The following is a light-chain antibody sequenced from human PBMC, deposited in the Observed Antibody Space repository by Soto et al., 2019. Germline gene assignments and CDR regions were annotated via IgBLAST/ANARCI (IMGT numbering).Light chain of an antibody. CDR2: GAS. CDR3: QQYHSLPTT. J-gene: IGKJ3*01. Sequence: EIVLTQSPGTLSLSPGERATLSCRASQSITNNYLAWYQQKPGRAHRLLIYGASSRATGIPDRFSGSGSGTDFTLTISRMEPEDFAMYYCQQYHSLPTTFGPGTKVDI. CDR1: QSITNNY. V-gene: IGKV3-20*01.